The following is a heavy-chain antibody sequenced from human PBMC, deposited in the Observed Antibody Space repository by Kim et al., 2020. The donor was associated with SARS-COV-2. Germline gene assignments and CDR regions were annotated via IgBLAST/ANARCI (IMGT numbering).Heavy chain of an antibody. CDR3: ARVGYDYVWGSYREYYY. CDR1: GFTFSDYY. CDR2: ISSSSSYT. D-gene: IGHD3-16*02. V-gene: IGHV3-11*05. J-gene: IGHJ6*01. Sequence: GGSRRLSCAASGFTFSDYYMSWIRQAPGKGLEWVAYISSSSSYTNYADSVKGRFTISRDNAKNSLYRQMNSLRAEDTAVYYCARVGYDYVWGSYREYYY.